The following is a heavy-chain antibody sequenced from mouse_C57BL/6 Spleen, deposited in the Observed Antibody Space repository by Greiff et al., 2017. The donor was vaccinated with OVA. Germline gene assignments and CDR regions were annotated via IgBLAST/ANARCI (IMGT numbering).Heavy chain of an antibody. J-gene: IGHJ1*03. CDR2: FHPYNDDT. Sequence: VQLQQSGAELVKPGASVKMSCKASGYTFTTYPIEWMKQNHGKSLEWIGNFHPYNDDTKYNEKFKGKATMTVEKSSSTVYLELSRLTSDDSAVYYCARSIYYDPYWYFDVWGTGTTVTVSA. D-gene: IGHD2-4*01. CDR3: ARSIYYDPYWYFDV. V-gene: IGHV1-47*01. CDR1: GYTFTTYP.